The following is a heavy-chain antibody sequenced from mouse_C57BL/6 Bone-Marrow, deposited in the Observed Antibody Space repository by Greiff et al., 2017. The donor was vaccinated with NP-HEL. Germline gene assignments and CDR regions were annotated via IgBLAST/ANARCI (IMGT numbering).Heavy chain of an antibody. D-gene: IGHD2-2*01. CDR1: GYSFTSYY. CDR3: ARWGLSPWFAY. V-gene: IGHV1-66*01. CDR2: IYPGSGNT. J-gene: IGHJ3*01. Sequence: VQLQQSGPELVKPGASVKISCKASGYSFTSYYIHWVKQRPGQGLEWIGWIYPGSGNTKYNEKFKGKATLTADTSSSTAYMQLSSLTSEDSAVYYCARWGLSPWFAYWGQGTLVTVSA.